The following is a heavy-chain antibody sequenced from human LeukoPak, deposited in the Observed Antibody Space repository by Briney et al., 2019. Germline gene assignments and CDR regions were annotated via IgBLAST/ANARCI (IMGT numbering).Heavy chain of an antibody. CDR1: GFTFSSCG. Sequence: GRSLRLSCAASGFTFSSCGMHWVRQAPGKGLEWVGVVSFDESNKYYSDSVKGRFTISRDNSKNTLYLQMNSLRGDDTAVYYCARVFAYSSSWYPVDYWGQGTLVTVSS. CDR2: VSFDESNK. CDR3: ARVFAYSSSWYPVDY. D-gene: IGHD6-13*01. J-gene: IGHJ4*02. V-gene: IGHV3-30*03.